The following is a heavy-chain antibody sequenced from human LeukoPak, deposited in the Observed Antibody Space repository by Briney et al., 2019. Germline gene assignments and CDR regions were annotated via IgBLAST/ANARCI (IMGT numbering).Heavy chain of an antibody. D-gene: IGHD3-3*01. CDR3: ARSPISYDFWSGYYPFGY. CDR2: IIPIFGTA. CDR1: GGTFSSYA. Sequence: ASVKVSCKASGGTFSSYAISWVRQAPGQGLEWMGGIIPIFGTANYAQKFQGRVTITADESTSTAYMELSSLRSEDTAVYYCARSPISYDFWSGYYPFGYWGQGTLVTVSS. V-gene: IGHV1-69*13. J-gene: IGHJ4*02.